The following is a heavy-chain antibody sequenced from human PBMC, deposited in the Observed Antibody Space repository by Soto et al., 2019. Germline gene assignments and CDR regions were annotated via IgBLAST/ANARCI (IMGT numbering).Heavy chain of an antibody. CDR2: INHSGST. CDR3: ARGRAAAGRGHYYYYYGMDV. J-gene: IGHJ6*02. Sequence: SETLSLTCAVYGGSFSGYYWSWIRQPPGKGLEWIGEINHSGSTNYNPSLKSRVTISVDTSKNQFSLKLSSVTAADTAVYYCARGRAAAGRGHYYYYYGMDVWGQGTTVTVSS. CDR1: GGSFSGYY. V-gene: IGHV4-34*01. D-gene: IGHD6-13*01.